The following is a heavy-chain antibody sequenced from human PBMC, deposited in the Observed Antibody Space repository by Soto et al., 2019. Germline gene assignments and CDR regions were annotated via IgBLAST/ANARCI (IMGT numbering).Heavy chain of an antibody. CDR3: ARAKVTTQSNYFDY. CDR2: IYHSGST. Sequence: TLSLTCAVSGGSISSGGYSWSWIRQPPGKGLEWIGYIYHSGSTYYNPSLKSRVTISVDRSKNQFSLKLSSVTAADTAVYYCARAKVTTQSNYFDYWGQGTLVTVSS. V-gene: IGHV4-30-2*01. J-gene: IGHJ4*02. D-gene: IGHD2-21*02. CDR1: GGSISSGGYS.